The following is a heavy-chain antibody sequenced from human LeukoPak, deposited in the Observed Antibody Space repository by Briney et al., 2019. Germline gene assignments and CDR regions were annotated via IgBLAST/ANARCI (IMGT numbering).Heavy chain of an antibody. Sequence: GGSLRLSCAASGFTFSSYAMSWVRQAPGKGLEWVSALSGSGGRTYYADSLKGRFTISRDNSKNTLYLQTNSLRAEDTAVYYCAKLGGNYGSGSYQAFDIWGQGTMVTVSS. D-gene: IGHD3-10*01. V-gene: IGHV3-23*01. CDR3: AKLGGNYGSGSYQAFDI. J-gene: IGHJ3*02. CDR1: GFTFSSYA. CDR2: LSGSGGRT.